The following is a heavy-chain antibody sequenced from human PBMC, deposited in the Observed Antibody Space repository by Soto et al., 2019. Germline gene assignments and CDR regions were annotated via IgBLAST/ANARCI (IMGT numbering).Heavy chain of an antibody. Sequence: EAQLVQSGAEVKKPGESLKISCKASDTTHWIGWVRQKPGKGLEWMGIIYPGDSDTKYSPSFQGRVTISVDKSISTAYLHWSSLKASDTATYYCARLVNYYFGMDVWGLGTTVTVSS. V-gene: IGHV5-51*01. CDR2: IYPGDSDT. CDR3: ARLVNYYFGMDV. CDR1: DTTHW. J-gene: IGHJ6*02.